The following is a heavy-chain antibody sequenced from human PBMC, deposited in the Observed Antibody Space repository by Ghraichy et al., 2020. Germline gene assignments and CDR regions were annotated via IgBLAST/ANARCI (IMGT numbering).Heavy chain of an antibody. CDR2: ISSSSSYI. CDR1: GFTFSSYS. D-gene: IGHD3-10*01. Sequence: GGSLRLSCAASGFTFSSYSMNWVRQAPGKGLEWVSSISSSSSYIYYADSVKGRFTISRDNAKNSLYLQMNSLRAEDTAVYYCTSITMVRGVIKPFDYWGQGTLVTVSS. V-gene: IGHV3-21*01. CDR3: TSITMVRGVIKPFDY. J-gene: IGHJ4*02.